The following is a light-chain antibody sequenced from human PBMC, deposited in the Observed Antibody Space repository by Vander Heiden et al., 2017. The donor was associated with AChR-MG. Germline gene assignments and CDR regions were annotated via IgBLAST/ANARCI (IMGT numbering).Light chain of an antibody. CDR3: QQYNNWPQT. CDR1: QTVSSN. CDR2: GAS. Sequence: EIVMTQSPPTLSVSPGARAPLSCRASQTVSSNLAWYQQKPGQAPRLLIYGASARATGIPARFSGSGSGTEFTLTISSLQSEDFAVYYCQQYNNWPQTFGQGTKLEIK. J-gene: IGKJ2*01. V-gene: IGKV3-15*01.